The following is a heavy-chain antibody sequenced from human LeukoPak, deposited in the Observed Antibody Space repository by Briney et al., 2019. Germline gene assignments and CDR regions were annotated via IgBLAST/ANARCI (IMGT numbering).Heavy chain of an antibody. V-gene: IGHV3-53*01. CDR2: IDNFGSI. CDR3: VGGTYYSSGGRPGYFDH. CDR1: DFNINNNY. J-gene: IGHJ4*02. Sequence: GGSLRLSCVVSDFNINNNYMNWVRQAPGKGLEWVSVIDNFGSIYYRDSVKGRFTISRDISKSTLYLQMNTLSAEDTAVYYCVGGTYYSSGGRPGYFDHWGQGILVTVSS. D-gene: IGHD3-10*01.